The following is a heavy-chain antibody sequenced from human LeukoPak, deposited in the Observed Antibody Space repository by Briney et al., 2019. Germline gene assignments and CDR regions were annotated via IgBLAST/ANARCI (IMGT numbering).Heavy chain of an antibody. D-gene: IGHD6-13*01. CDR2: IKSRTDGGTT. V-gene: IGHV3-15*01. J-gene: IGHJ4*02. Sequence: GGSLRISCVASGFTFSAAWMTWVRQAPGKGLECVGRIKSRTDGGTTDYATPVKGRFAISRDDSKNTLYLQMNSLKIEDTGVYYCTTVGSSWGFDYWGQGTLVTVSS. CDR3: TTVGSSWGFDY. CDR1: GFTFSAAW.